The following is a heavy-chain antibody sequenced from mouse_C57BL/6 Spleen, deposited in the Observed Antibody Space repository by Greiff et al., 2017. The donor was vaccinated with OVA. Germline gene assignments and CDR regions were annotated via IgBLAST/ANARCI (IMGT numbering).Heavy chain of an antibody. D-gene: IGHD1-1*01. CDR3: ARGGITTVHFDY. CDR1: GYSITSGYY. J-gene: IGHJ2*01. V-gene: IGHV3-6*01. Sequence: DVKLQESGPGLVKPSQSLSLTCSVTGYSITSGYYWNWIRQFPGNKLEWMGYISYDGSNNYNPSLKNRISITRDTSKNQFFLKLNSVTTEDTATYYCARGGITTVHFDYWGQGTTLTVSS. CDR2: ISYDGSN.